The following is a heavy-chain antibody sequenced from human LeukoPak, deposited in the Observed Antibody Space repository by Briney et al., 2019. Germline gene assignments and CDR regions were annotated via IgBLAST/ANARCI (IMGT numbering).Heavy chain of an antibody. CDR2: ISGSGGST. CDR1: GFTFSSYA. D-gene: IGHD3-22*01. V-gene: IGHV3-23*01. J-gene: IGHJ4*02. CDR3: PKDGRGSSSGSPYYLDY. Sequence: AGSLRLSCAASGFTFSSYAMSWVRQAPGKGLEWVSAISGSGGSTYYADSVKGRFTISRDNSKNTLYLQMNSLRAEDTAVYYCPKDGRGSSSGSPYYLDYWGQGTLLTVSS.